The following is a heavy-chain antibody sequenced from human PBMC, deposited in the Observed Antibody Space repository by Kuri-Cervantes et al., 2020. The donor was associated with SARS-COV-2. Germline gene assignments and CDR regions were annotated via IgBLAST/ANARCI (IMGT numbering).Heavy chain of an antibody. J-gene: IGHJ4*02. CDR2: ISGSGGST. Sequence: SLKISCAASSDSGFTFSTYAMSWVRQAPGKGLEWVSAISGSGGSTYYADSVKGRFTISRDNAKNSLYLQMNSLRAEDTAVYYCARELSGWYLFGYWGQGTLVTVSS. V-gene: IGHV3-23*01. CDR3: ARELSGWYLFGY. D-gene: IGHD6-19*01. CDR1: GFTFSTYA.